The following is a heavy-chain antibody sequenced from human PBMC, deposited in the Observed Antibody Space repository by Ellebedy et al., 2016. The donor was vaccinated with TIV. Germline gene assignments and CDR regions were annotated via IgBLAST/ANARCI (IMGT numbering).Heavy chain of an antibody. Sequence: ASVKVSCKASGYTFTSYYMHWVRQAPGQGLEWMGWINPNSGGTDFAQKFQGRVTMTRDTSISTAYMELSRLRSDDTAVYYCARDVIAATGSGYWGQGTLVTVSS. D-gene: IGHD6-13*01. CDR3: ARDVIAATGSGY. CDR2: INPNSGGT. V-gene: IGHV1-2*02. CDR1: GYTFTSYY. J-gene: IGHJ4*02.